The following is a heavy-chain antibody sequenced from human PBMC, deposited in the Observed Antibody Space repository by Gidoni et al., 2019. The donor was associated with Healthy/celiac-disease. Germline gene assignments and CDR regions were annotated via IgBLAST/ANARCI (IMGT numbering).Heavy chain of an antibody. J-gene: IGHJ4*02. D-gene: IGHD2-21*01. CDR3: TRDPMHIGVGPCDD. CDR1: GFTFGDYA. Sequence: EVQLVESGGGLVHPWLSLRLSCPASGFTFGDYAMGWVRQAPGKGLEWVGFIRSKDYGGTTEYAASGKGRFTISRDDSKSIAYLQMNSLKTEDTAVYYCTRDPMHIGVGPCDDWGQGTLVTVSS. CDR2: IRSKDYGGTT. V-gene: IGHV3-49*04.